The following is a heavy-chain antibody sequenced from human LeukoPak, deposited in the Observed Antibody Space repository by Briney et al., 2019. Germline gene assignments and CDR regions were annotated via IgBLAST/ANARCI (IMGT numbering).Heavy chain of an antibody. CDR3: ARDWELHY. D-gene: IGHD1-26*01. J-gene: IGHJ4*02. CDR2: ISYDGSNK. Sequence: GRSLRLSCAASGFTFSSYAMHWVRQAPGKGLEWVAVISYDGSNKYYADSVKGRFTISRDDSKNTLYLQMNSLRAEDTAVYYCARDWELHYWGQGTLVTVSS. V-gene: IGHV3-30-3*01. CDR1: GFTFSSYA.